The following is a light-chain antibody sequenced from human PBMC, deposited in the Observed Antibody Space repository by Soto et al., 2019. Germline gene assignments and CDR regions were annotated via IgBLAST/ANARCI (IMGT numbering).Light chain of an antibody. J-gene: IGKJ4*01. Sequence: EIVFTQSPATLSLSPGERATLSCRASQSVSRYLAWYQQKPGQAPRLLIYDASNRATGIPTRFSGSGSRTDFTLTISSLEPEDFAVDYCQQRSDWPTFGGGTKVDIK. V-gene: IGKV3-11*01. CDR2: DAS. CDR3: QQRSDWPT. CDR1: QSVSRY.